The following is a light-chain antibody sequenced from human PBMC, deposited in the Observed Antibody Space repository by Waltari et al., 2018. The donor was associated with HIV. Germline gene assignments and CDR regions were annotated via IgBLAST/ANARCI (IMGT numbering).Light chain of an antibody. J-gene: IGKJ1*01. V-gene: IGKV1-5*03. Sequence: DIQMPQSPSTLSASVGYRVPITCRASQSISSWLAWYQQKPGKAPKLLIYRASSLESGVPSRFSGSGSGTEFTLTISSLQPDDFATYYCQQYNSYSRTFGQGTKVEIK. CDR3: QQYNSYSRT. CDR2: RAS. CDR1: QSISSW.